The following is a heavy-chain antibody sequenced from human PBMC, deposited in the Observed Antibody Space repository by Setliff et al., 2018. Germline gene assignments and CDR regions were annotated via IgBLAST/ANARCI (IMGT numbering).Heavy chain of an antibody. Sequence: SETLSFTCSVSGGSISSGGFYWSWIRQSAGRGLEWIGHFHTGGATDYNLSLKSRVTISLDSSKNQFSLRLSSVTAADAAVYFCARESATIGEFPLYYFDKWGQGIPVTVSS. D-gene: IGHD3-10*01. CDR2: FHTGGAT. V-gene: IGHV4-61*09. CDR1: GGSISSGGFY. J-gene: IGHJ4*02. CDR3: ARESATIGEFPLYYFDK.